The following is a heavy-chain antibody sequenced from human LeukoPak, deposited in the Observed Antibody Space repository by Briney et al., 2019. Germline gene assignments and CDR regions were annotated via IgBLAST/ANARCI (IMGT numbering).Heavy chain of an antibody. CDR3: ATATVNYYYGMDV. J-gene: IGHJ6*02. CDR2: IYSGGST. V-gene: IGHV3-53*01. D-gene: IGHD4-17*01. CDR1: GFTVSSNY. Sequence: PGGSLRLSCAASGFTVSSNYMSWVRQAPGKGLEWVSVIYSGGSTYYADSVKGRFTISRDNSKNTPYLQMNSLRAEDTAVYYCATATVNYYYGMDVWGQGTTVTVSS.